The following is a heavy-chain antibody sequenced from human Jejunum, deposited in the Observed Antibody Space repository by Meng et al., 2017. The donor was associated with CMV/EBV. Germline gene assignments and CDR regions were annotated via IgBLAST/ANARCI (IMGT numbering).Heavy chain of an antibody. CDR1: SLTTSGVG. J-gene: IGHJ5*02. CDR2: VYWDDDK. D-gene: IGHD6-13*01. CDR3: ARSGGSTWYEEKNWLDP. Sequence: SLTTSGVGVGWIRQPPGKALEWLALVYWDDDKRYNPSLKSRLTITRDTSKNQVVLTMTNMDPADTATYFCARSGGSTWYEEKNWLDPWGQGTLVIVSS. V-gene: IGHV2-5*02.